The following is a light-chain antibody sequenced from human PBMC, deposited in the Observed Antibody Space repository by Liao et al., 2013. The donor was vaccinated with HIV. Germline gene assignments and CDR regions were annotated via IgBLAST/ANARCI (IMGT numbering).Light chain of an antibody. CDR1: NIGSKS. Sequence: SYVLTQPPSVSVAPGKTARITCGGKNIGSKSVHWYQQKPGQAPVLVIYYDSDRPSGIPERFSGSNSGNTATLSISRVEAGDEADYYCQVWDSNSDHPYVFGTGTKVTVL. V-gene: IGLV3-21*01. CDR2: YDS. CDR3: QVWDSNSDHPYV. J-gene: IGLJ1*01.